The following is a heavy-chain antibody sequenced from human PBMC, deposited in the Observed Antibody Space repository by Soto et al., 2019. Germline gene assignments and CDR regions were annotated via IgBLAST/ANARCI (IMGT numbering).Heavy chain of an antibody. CDR3: ARDPGWDSSSWYWTYYFDY. J-gene: IGHJ4*02. CDR1: GFTFSSYG. D-gene: IGHD6-13*01. Sequence: PGGSLRLSCAASGFTFSSYGMHWVRQAPGKGLEWVAVISYDGSNKYYADSVKGRFTISRDNSKNTLYLQMNSLRAEDTAVYYRARDPGWDSSSWYWTYYFDYWGQGTLVTVSS. V-gene: IGHV3-30*03. CDR2: ISYDGSNK.